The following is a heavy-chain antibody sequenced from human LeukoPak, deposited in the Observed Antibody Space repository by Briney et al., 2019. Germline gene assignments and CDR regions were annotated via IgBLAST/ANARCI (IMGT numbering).Heavy chain of an antibody. Sequence: TGGSLRLSCAASGFTFSSDGMYWVRQAPGKGPEYVSAISGNGDITYYANSVKGRFTISRDNSKKTLYLQMNSLRAEDTAVYYCARDLTAYFDYWGQGTLVTVSS. D-gene: IGHD3-16*01. CDR1: GFTFSSDG. CDR3: ARDLTAYFDY. V-gene: IGHV3-64*01. CDR2: ISGNGDIT. J-gene: IGHJ4*02.